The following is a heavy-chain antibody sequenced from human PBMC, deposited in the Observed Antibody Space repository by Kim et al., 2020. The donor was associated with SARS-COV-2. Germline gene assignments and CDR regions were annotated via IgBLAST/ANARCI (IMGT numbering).Heavy chain of an antibody. CDR2: ISHDGNAQ. V-gene: IGHV3-23*01. Sequence: GGSLRLSCTVSGFSFSSCAMRWVRQAPGKGLEWLSSISHDGNAQYYAESVNGRFTISRDDFRNTLYLRLNRLRADDTALYYCAKDLLGFGAMDAWGQRTT. D-gene: IGHD3-10*01. CDR1: GFSFSSCA. J-gene: IGHJ6*02. CDR3: AKDLLGFGAMDA.